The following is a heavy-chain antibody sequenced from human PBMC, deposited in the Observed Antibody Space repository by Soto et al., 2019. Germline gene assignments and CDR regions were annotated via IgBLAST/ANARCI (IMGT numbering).Heavy chain of an antibody. CDR2: INHRGTT. Sequence: SETLCLTCAVFGGTFRDYYWTWIRQPPGKGLEWIAEINHRGTTNYNPSLKSRLTISADTSKNQFSLNLSSVTAADTAVYYCARGHCLSTTCYLDYWGQGALVTVSS. CDR1: GGTFRDYY. J-gene: IGHJ4*02. D-gene: IGHD2-2*01. CDR3: ARGHCLSTTCYLDY. V-gene: IGHV4-34*01.